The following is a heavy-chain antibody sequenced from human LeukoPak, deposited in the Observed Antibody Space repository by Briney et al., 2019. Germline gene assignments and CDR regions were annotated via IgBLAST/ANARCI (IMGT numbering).Heavy chain of an antibody. Sequence: PSETLSLTCSVSGGSISSYYWSWIRQPAGKGLEWIGRIYSSGTIAYNPSLQSRITMSVDTSKNEFSLKMSSVTAADTAVYYCTRDSGTTGEVKFDPWGQGTLVAVSS. D-gene: IGHD3-10*01. CDR1: GGSISSYY. CDR3: TRDSGTTGEVKFDP. V-gene: IGHV4-4*07. J-gene: IGHJ5*02. CDR2: IYSSGTI.